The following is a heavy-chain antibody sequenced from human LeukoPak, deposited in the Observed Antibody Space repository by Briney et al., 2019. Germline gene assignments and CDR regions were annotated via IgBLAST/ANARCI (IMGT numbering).Heavy chain of an antibody. J-gene: IGHJ6*03. Sequence: SETLSLTCTVSGGSISSSSYYWGWIRQPQGKGLEWIGSIYYSGSTYYNPSLKSRVTISVDTSKNQFSLKLSSVTAADTAVYYCARHDFPMVRGVIYYYYYYMDVWGKGTTVTVSS. D-gene: IGHD3-10*01. CDR1: GGSISSSSYY. CDR2: IYYSGST. V-gene: IGHV4-39*01. CDR3: ARHDFPMVRGVIYYYYYYMDV.